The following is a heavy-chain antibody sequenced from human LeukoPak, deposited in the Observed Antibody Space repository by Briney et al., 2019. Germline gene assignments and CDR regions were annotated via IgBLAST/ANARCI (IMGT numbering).Heavy chain of an antibody. J-gene: IGHJ6*03. Sequence: SETLSLTCTVSGGSINSYYWSWIRQPPGQGLEWIGYIYYSGSTNYNPSLKSRVTISVDTSKNQFSLKLSSVTAADTAVYYCARGVVSHYYYYYYMDVWGKGTTVTVSS. CDR2: IYYSGST. V-gene: IGHV4-59*01. CDR3: ARGVVSHYYYYYYMDV. CDR1: GGSINSYY. D-gene: IGHD3-3*01.